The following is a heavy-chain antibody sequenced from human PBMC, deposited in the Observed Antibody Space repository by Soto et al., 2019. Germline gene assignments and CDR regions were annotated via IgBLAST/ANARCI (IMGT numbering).Heavy chain of an antibody. J-gene: IGHJ3*02. CDR1: GYSFTSYW. Sequence: GESLKISCKGSGYSFTSYWIGWVRQMPGKGLEWMGIIYPGDSDTRYSPSFQGQVTISADKSISTAYLQWSSLKASDTAMYYCARQMGREVTTDAFDIWGQGTMVTVSS. D-gene: IGHD4-17*01. CDR3: ARQMGREVTTDAFDI. CDR2: IYPGDSDT. V-gene: IGHV5-51*01.